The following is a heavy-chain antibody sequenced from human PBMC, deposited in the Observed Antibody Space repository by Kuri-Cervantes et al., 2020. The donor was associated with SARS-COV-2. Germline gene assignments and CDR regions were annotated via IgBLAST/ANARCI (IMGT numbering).Heavy chain of an antibody. J-gene: IGHJ3*02. V-gene: IGHV1-2*04. Sequence: ASVKVSCKASGDTFTGYYMHWVRQAPGQGLEWMGWINPNSGGTNYAQKFQGWVTMTRDTSISTAYMELSRLRSDDTAVYYCSRGAVLRAFDIWGQGTMVTVSS. D-gene: IGHD1-26*01. CDR1: GDTFTGYY. CDR2: INPNSGGT. CDR3: SRGAVLRAFDI.